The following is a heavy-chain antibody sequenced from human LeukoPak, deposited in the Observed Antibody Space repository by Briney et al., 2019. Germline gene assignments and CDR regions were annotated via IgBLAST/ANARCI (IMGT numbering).Heavy chain of an antibody. CDR1: GGSISSSNW. CDR2: IYYSGST. CDR3: ARDSAYYYGSGSYYNGNWFDP. D-gene: IGHD3-10*01. J-gene: IGHJ5*02. V-gene: IGHV4-4*02. Sequence: PSGTLSLTCAVSGGSISSSNWWSWVRQPPGKGLEWIGYIYYSGSTNYNPSLKSRVTISVDTSKNQFSLKLSSVTAADTAVYYCARDSAYYYGSGSYYNGNWFDPWGQGTLVTVSS.